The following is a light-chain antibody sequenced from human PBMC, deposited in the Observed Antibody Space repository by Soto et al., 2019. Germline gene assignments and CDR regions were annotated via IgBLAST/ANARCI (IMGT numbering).Light chain of an antibody. V-gene: IGKV3-20*01. Sequence: EIVLTQSPGTLSLSPGERATLSCRASQSVSSSYLAWYQQKPGQAPRLLIYGASSRATGIPDRFSGSGSGTDFTLTISRLEPDDFAVYYCQQYGSSQWTAGQVTNV. CDR2: GAS. J-gene: IGKJ1*01. CDR1: QSVSSSY. CDR3: QQYGSSQWT.